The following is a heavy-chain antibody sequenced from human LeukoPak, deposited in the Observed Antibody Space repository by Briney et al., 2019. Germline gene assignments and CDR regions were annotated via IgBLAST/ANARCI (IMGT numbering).Heavy chain of an antibody. D-gene: IGHD1-1*01. J-gene: IGHJ6*03. CDR3: AKDINWTPDYTDV. Sequence: GGSLRLSCAASGFTFDDYAMHGVRQAPGKGLGWVSGISWNSGSIGYADSVKGRLNISRDNTKNSLYLQMNSLRAEDTALYYCAKDINWTPDYTDVWGKGTTVTVSS. CDR1: GFTFDDYA. CDR2: ISWNSGSI. V-gene: IGHV3-9*01.